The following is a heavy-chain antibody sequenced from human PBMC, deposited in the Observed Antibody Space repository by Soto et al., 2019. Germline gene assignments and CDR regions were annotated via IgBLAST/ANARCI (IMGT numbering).Heavy chain of an antibody. CDR1: GFTVSTEY. J-gene: IGHJ4*02. CDR2: IYSGGST. D-gene: IGHD3-16*01. Sequence: GGSLILSCAASGFTVSTEYMSWVRQAPGKGLEWVSVIYSGGSTFYADSVRGRFTISRDNSKNMVNLQMNSLRAEDTAVYYCARDPWAADYWGQGTLVXVSS. V-gene: IGHV3-66*01. CDR3: ARDPWAADY.